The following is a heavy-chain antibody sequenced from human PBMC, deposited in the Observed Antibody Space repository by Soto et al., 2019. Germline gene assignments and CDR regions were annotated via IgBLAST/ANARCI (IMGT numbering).Heavy chain of an antibody. J-gene: IGHJ5*02. CDR1: GYSFTNYD. D-gene: IGHD2-15*01. V-gene: IGHV1-8*01. CDR3: ARGPGYCSTGTCYNSWFDP. CDR2: MNPNGGNT. Sequence: QVQLVQSGAEVKKPGASVKVSCKASGYSFTNYDINWVRQATGQGLEWLGWMNPNGGNTAYAQRFQGRVSMTRKTSITTAYMELSSLTSEDTAVYYCARGPGYCSTGTCYNSWFDPWGQGTLVTVSS.